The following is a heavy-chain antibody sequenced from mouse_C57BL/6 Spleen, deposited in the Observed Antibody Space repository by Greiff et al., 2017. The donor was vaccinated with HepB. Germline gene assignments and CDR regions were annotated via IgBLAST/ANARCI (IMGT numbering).Heavy chain of an antibody. V-gene: IGHV3-6*01. D-gene: IGHD2-3*01. CDR1: GYSITSGYY. Sequence: ESGPGLVKPSQSLSLTCSVTGYSITSGYYWNWIRQFPGNKLEWMGYISYDGSNNYNPSLKNRISITRDTSKNQFFLKLNSVTTEDTATYSCARDGYYPYAMDYWGQGTSVTVSS. J-gene: IGHJ4*01. CDR2: ISYDGSN. CDR3: ARDGYYPYAMDY.